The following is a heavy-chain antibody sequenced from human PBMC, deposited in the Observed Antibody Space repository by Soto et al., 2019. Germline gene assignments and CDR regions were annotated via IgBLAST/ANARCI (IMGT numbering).Heavy chain of an antibody. J-gene: IGHJ6*02. CDR2: ISSSSTI. V-gene: IGHV3-11*04. CDR1: GFTFCDYY. Sequence: GGSLRPSCAASGFTFCDYYMNWVRQAPGKGLEWVSSISSSSTIYYADSVKGRFTISRDNAKNSLYLQMNSLRAEDTAVYYCARDRRITIFGDYYYYYDMDVWGQGTTVTVSS. CDR3: ARDRRITIFGDYYYYYDMDV. D-gene: IGHD3-3*01.